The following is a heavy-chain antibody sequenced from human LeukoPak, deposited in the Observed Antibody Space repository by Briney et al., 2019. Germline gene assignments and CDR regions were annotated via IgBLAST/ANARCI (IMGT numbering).Heavy chain of an antibody. V-gene: IGHV3-30-3*01. CDR3: ARLDYYDSYYVDY. D-gene: IGHD3-22*01. CDR2: ISYDGSNK. Sequence: GGSLRLSCAASGFTFSSYAMHWVRQAPGKGLEWVAVISYDGSNKYYADSVKGRFTISRDNAKNSLYLQMNSLRAEDTAVYYCARLDYYDSYYVDYWGQGTLVTVSS. CDR1: GFTFSSYA. J-gene: IGHJ4*02.